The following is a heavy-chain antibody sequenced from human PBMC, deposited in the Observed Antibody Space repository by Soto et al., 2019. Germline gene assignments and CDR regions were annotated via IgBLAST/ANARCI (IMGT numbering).Heavy chain of an antibody. CDR2: IRGSGDST. J-gene: IGHJ4*02. Sequence: GGSLRLSCAASGFTFSDFAMSWVRQAPGKGLEWVSAIRGSGDSTYYADSVKGRFTISRDNSKNTLYLQLNSMRDEDKDVYYCENTGSYFDFASWGQGPLVTVSS. V-gene: IGHV3-23*01. CDR3: ENTGSYFDFAS. D-gene: IGHD1-26*01. CDR1: GFTFSDFA.